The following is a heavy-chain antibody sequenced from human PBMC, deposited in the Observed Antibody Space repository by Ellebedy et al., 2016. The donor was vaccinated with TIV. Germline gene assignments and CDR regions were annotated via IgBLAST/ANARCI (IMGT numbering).Heavy chain of an antibody. CDR1: GFPFSNYA. Sequence: GGSLRLSXAASGFPFSNYAMTWVRQAPGKRLEWVASMSSTGEDTYYVESVKGRFTISRDNAKTSLHLQMNSLKAEDTAVYYCARGPTTIYYYYMDVWGKGTTVTVSS. CDR3: ARGPTTIYYYYMDV. V-gene: IGHV3-21*04. D-gene: IGHD1-1*01. J-gene: IGHJ6*03. CDR2: MSSTGEDT.